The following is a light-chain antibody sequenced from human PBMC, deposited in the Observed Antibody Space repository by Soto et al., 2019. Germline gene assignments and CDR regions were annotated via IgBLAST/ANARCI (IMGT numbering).Light chain of an antibody. CDR1: SSDVGGYNF. CDR2: EVS. Sequence: QSVLTQPRSVSGSPGQSVTISCTGSSSDVGGYNFVSWYQQHPGKAPKLMIFEVSNRPSGVSHRFSGSKSGNTASLTISGLQAEDEADYYCSSYTRSSTLVFGGGTKVTVL. CDR3: SSYTRSSTLV. J-gene: IGLJ2*01. V-gene: IGLV2-14*01.